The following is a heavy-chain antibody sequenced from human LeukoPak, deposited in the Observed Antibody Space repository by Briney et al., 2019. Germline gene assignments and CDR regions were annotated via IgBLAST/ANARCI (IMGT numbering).Heavy chain of an antibody. Sequence: GGSLRLSCAASGFTFSSYAMHWVRQAPGKGLEWVAVISYDGSNKYYADSVKGRFTISRDNSKNTLYLQMNSLRAEDTAVYYCAKGIAVAWYFDYWGQGTLVTVSS. D-gene: IGHD6-13*01. V-gene: IGHV3-30-3*01. CDR3: AKGIAVAWYFDY. J-gene: IGHJ4*02. CDR1: GFTFSSYA. CDR2: ISYDGSNK.